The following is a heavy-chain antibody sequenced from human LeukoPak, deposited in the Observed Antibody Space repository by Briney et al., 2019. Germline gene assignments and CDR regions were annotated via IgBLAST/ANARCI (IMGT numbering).Heavy chain of an antibody. CDR1: GGTFSSYA. CDR2: IIPIFGTA. J-gene: IGHJ4*02. D-gene: IGHD7-27*01. CDR3: ARVNGDSNYFDY. Sequence: SVKVSCKASGGTFSSYAISWVRQAPGQGLEWMGGIIPIFGTANYAQKFQGRVTITADESTSTAYMELSGLRSEDTAVYYCARVNGDSNYFDYWGQGTLVTVSS. V-gene: IGHV1-69*13.